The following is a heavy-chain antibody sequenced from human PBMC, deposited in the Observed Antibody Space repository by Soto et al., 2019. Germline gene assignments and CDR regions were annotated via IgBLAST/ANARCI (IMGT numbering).Heavy chain of an antibody. Sequence: QVQLQESGPGLVKPSGTLSLTCAVSGGSVSNTYCWSWVRQPPGKGLEWIGEMYHNGNTNYNPSLTSRLTMSVDQSNHPFSLKLTSVTAADTAVYDCTRLQPADWYFDLWGRGTLVSVSS. CDR1: GGSVSNTYC. V-gene: IGHV4-4*02. CDR3: TRLQPADWYFDL. J-gene: IGHJ2*01. D-gene: IGHD6-13*01. CDR2: MYHNGNT.